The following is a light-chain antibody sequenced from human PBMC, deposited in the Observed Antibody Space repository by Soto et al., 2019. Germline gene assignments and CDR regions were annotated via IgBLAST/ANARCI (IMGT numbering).Light chain of an antibody. J-gene: IGKJ4*01. CDR3: QQYNDWPLT. CDR2: GAS. V-gene: IGKV3-15*01. Sequence: EKVMTQSPAALSVSPGERATLSCRASQSVNSNLAWYQQKPGQAPRLLLYGASTRATGIPARFSGSASGTDFTPTISRLQSEDSAVYYCQQYNDWPLTFGGGTKVEVK. CDR1: QSVNSN.